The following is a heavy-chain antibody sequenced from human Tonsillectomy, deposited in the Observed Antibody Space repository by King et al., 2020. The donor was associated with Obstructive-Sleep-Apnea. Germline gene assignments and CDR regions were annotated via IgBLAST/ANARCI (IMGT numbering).Heavy chain of an antibody. CDR1: GYSISSGYY. D-gene: IGHD6-19*01. CDR3: ARVSVAGTGNGYFQR. V-gene: IGHV4-38-2*02. Sequence: QLQESGPGLVKPSETLSLTCNVSGYSISSGYYWGWIRQPPGKGLEWIGNIYHSGSTYYSPSLKSRVTISVDTSKNQFSLKVSSLTAADTAVYYCARVSVAGTGNGYFQRWGQGTLVTVSS. CDR2: IYHSGST. J-gene: IGHJ1*01.